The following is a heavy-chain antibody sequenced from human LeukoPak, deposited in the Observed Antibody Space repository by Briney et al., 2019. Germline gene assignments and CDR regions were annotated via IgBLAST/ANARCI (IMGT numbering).Heavy chain of an antibody. J-gene: IGHJ3*02. CDR1: GFTFSSYS. V-gene: IGHV3-21*01. Sequence: GGSLRLSCAASGFTFSSYSMNWVRQAPGKGLEWVSSISSSSSYIYYADSVKGRFTISRDNAKNSLYLQMNSLRAEDTAVYYCAQDISWFAFDIWGQGTMVTVSS. CDR2: ISSSSSYI. D-gene: IGHD3-10*01. CDR3: AQDISWFAFDI.